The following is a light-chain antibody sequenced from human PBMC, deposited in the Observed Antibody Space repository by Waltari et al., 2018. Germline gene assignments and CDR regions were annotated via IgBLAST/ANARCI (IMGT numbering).Light chain of an antibody. CDR2: AAS. Sequence: DIQMTQSPSSLSASVGDRVTITCRASQTISSYLNWYQQKPGKAPKFLIYAASSLRSGVPSRFSGSRSGTEFTLTISSLQPEDFATYYCQQTFSNQTTFGQGTRLELK. CDR3: QQTFSNQTT. V-gene: IGKV1-39*01. J-gene: IGKJ5*01. CDR1: QTISSY.